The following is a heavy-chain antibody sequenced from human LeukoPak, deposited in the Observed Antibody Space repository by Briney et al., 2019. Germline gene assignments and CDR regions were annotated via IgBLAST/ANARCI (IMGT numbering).Heavy chain of an antibody. CDR1: GFTFSSYG. CDR2: ISYDGSNK. D-gene: IGHD4-11*01. J-gene: IGHJ4*02. CDR3: AKAPQSSMTKNYYFDY. Sequence: GGSLRLSCAASGFTFSSYGMHWVRQAPGKGLEWVAVISYDGSNKYYADSVKGRFTISRDNSKNTLYLQMNSLRAEDTAVYYCAKAPQSSMTKNYYFDYWGQGTLVTVSS. V-gene: IGHV3-30*18.